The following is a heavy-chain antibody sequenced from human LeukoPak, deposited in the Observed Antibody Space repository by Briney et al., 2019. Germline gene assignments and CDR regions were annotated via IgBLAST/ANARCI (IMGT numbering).Heavy chain of an antibody. CDR3: SRGPTSSWFPGLAP. D-gene: IGHD6-13*01. CDR1: GDSIISYY. J-gene: IGHJ5*02. V-gene: IGHV4-59*01. CDR2: IYYSGST. Sequence: SETLSLTCTVSGDSIISYYWSWIRQPPGKGLEWVGYIYYSGSTNYNPSLTRRVTMSVDTSMNQFSLKLRYMTAADTAVYYFSRGPTSSWFPGLAPWGRGTLVTVPS.